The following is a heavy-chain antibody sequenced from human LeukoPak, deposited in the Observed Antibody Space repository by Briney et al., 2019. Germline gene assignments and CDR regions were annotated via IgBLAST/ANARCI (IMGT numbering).Heavy chain of an antibody. J-gene: IGHJ4*02. D-gene: IGHD2-2*02. V-gene: IGHV1-8*01. CDR2: MNPNSGNT. CDR1: GYTFTSYD. Sequence: ASVKVSCKASGYTFTSYDINWVRQATGQGLEWMGWMNPNSGNTGYAQKFQGRVTITTDESTSTAYMELSSLRSEDTAVYYCASPLYCSSTSCYSFDYWGQGTLVTVSS. CDR3: ASPLYCSSTSCYSFDY.